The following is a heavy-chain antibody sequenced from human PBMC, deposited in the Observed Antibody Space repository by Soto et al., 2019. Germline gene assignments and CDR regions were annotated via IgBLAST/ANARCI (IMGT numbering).Heavy chain of an antibody. CDR2: TRNKANSYST. J-gene: IGHJ4*02. D-gene: IGHD3-10*01. V-gene: IGHV3-72*01. Sequence: EVQLVESGGGLVQPGGSLRLSCAASGFTFSDHYMDWVRQAPGKGLEWVGRTRNKANSYSTEYAASVRGRFTTSRDESNKSLYLQMNSLKTEDTAVYYCVRTSHYGSGSWNFDYWGQGTLVTVSS. CDR1: GFTFSDHY. CDR3: VRTSHYGSGSWNFDY.